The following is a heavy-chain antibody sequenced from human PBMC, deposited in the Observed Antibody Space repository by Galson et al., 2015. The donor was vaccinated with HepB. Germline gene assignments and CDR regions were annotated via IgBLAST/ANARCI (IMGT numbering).Heavy chain of an antibody. D-gene: IGHD2-8*02. J-gene: IGHJ5*02. CDR1: GFTFSGSA. Sequence: SLRLSCAASGFTFSGSAMHWVRQASGKGLEWVGRIRSKANSYATAYAASVKGRFTISRDDSKNTAYLQMNSLKTEDTAGYYCTRRPYCTGGVCYRVWFDPWGQGTLVTVSS. CDR3: TRRPYCTGGVCYRVWFDP. V-gene: IGHV3-73*01. CDR2: IRSKANSYAT.